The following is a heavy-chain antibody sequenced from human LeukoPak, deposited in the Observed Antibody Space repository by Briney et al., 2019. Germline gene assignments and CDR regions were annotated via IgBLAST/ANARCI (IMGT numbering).Heavy chain of an antibody. CDR3: ARHDLSYYYYGMDV. V-gene: IGHV4-39*01. Sequence: SETLSLTCTVSGGSISSSSYYRGWIRQPPGKGLEWIGSIYYSGSTYYNPSLKSRVTISVDTSKNQFSLKLSSVTAADTAVYYCARHDLSYYYYGMDVWGQGTTVTVSS. CDR2: IYYSGST. CDR1: GGSISSSSYY. J-gene: IGHJ6*02.